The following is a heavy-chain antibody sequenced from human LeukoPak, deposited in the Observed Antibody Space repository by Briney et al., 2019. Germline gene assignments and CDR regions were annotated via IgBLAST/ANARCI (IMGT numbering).Heavy chain of an antibody. J-gene: IGHJ4*02. D-gene: IGHD4-17*01. V-gene: IGHV1-69*04. Sequence: ASVKVSCKASGGTFSSYAISWVRQAPGQGLEWMGRTIPILGIANYAQKFQGRVTITADKSTSTAYMELSSLRSEDTAVYYCATLVGDYERFDYWGQGTLVTVSS. CDR3: ATLVGDYERFDY. CDR1: GGTFSSYA. CDR2: TIPILGIA.